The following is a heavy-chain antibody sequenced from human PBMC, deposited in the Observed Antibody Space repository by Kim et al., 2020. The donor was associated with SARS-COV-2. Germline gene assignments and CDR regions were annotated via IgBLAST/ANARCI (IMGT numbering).Heavy chain of an antibody. D-gene: IGHD2-21*01. V-gene: IGHV1-18*01. CDR1: GYTFTSYG. CDR3: AREALGAYCGGDCYSGDGDY. J-gene: IGHJ4*02. Sequence: ASVKVSCKASGYTFTSYGISWVRQAPGQGLEWMGWISAYNGNTNYAQKLQGRVTMTTDTSTSTAYMELRSLRSDDTAVYYCAREALGAYCGGDCYSGDGDYWGQGTLVTVSS. CDR2: ISAYNGNT.